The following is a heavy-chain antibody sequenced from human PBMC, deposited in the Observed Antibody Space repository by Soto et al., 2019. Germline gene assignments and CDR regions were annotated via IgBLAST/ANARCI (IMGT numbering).Heavy chain of an antibody. Sequence: QVQLVESGGGVVQPGRSLRLSCAASGFTFSSYGMHWVRQAPGKGLEWVAVIWYDGSNKYYADSVKGRFTISRDNSKNTLYLQMNSLRAEDTAVYYCASGDSSGYYYHDAFDIWGQGTMVTVSS. CDR2: IWYDGSNK. D-gene: IGHD3-22*01. V-gene: IGHV3-33*01. J-gene: IGHJ3*02. CDR1: GFTFSSYG. CDR3: ASGDSSGYYYHDAFDI.